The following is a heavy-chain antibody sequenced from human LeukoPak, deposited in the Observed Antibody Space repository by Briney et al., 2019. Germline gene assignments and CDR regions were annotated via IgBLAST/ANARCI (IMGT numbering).Heavy chain of an antibody. J-gene: IGHJ3*02. CDR1: GFTFSSYA. CDR2: LDTTGAST. V-gene: IGHV3-23*01. D-gene: IGHD1-26*01. Sequence: AGGSLRLSCAASGFTFSSYAMSWVRQAPGKRLEWVSSLDTTGASTFFADSVRGRFIVSRDNSKNTLYLQMNSLRAEDTAVYFCVRASGPFDIWGQGTMVTVSS. CDR3: VRASGPFDI.